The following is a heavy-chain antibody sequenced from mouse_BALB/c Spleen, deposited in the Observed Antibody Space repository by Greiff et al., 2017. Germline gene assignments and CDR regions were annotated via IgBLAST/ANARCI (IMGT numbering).Heavy chain of an antibody. Sequence: DLVKPGASVKLSCKASGYTFTSYWINWIKQRPGQGLEWIGRIAPGSGSTYYNEMFKGKATLTVDTSSSTAYIQLSSLSSEDSAVYFCAMAGNYAMDDWGQGTSVTVSS. J-gene: IGHJ4*01. CDR3: AMAGNYAMDD. CDR1: GYTFTSYW. V-gene: IGHV1S41*01. D-gene: IGHD1-1*01. CDR2: IAPGSGST.